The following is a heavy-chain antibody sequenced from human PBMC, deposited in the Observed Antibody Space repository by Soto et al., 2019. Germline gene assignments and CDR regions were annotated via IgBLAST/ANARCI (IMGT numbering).Heavy chain of an antibody. CDR3: ARDGGLAEDGMDV. J-gene: IGHJ6*02. V-gene: IGHV3-53*02. Sequence: EVRLVETGGDLIQPGGSLRLSCAASGFIVSGNYMSWVRQAPGKGLEWVSVIYSGGSTYYADSVKGRFTISRDNSKNTLYLQMNSLRADDTAVYYCARDGGLAEDGMDVWDQGTTVTVSS. CDR1: GFIVSGNY. CDR2: IYSGGST. D-gene: IGHD3-10*01.